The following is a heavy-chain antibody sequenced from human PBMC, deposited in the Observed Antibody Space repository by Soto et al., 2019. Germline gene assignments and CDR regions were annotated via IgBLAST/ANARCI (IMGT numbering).Heavy chain of an antibody. Sequence: QVQLGQSGAEVKKPGASVKVSCKTSGYTFATYGFSWVRQAPGQGLEWMGWSSAYNGNTDYAQKFQGRVTMTTDTSTSTAYMELRSLRSDDTAVYYCARWPLVVVTAYYFDYWGQGTLVTVSS. CDR1: GYTFATYG. V-gene: IGHV1-18*01. CDR2: SSAYNGNT. J-gene: IGHJ4*02. D-gene: IGHD2-21*02. CDR3: ARWPLVVVTAYYFDY.